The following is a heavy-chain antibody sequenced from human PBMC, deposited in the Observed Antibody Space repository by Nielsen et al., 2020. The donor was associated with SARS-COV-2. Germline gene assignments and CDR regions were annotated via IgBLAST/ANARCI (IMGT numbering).Heavy chain of an antibody. CDR3: ARETRIVVVESGAFDI. J-gene: IGHJ3*02. V-gene: IGHV3-20*04. CDR2: IIWNGGST. Sequence: GESLKISCAASGFTFDDYGMNWVRQAPGKGLEWVSGIIWNGGSTGYADSVKGRFTISRDNAKNSLYLQMNSLRAEDTAVYYCARETRIVVVESGAFDIWGQGTMVTVSS. CDR1: GFTFDDYG. D-gene: IGHD3-22*01.